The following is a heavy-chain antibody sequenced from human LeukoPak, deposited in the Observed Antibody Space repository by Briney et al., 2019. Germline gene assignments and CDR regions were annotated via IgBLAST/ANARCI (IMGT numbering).Heavy chain of an antibody. Sequence: SETLSLACTVSGYSISSGYYWGWIRQPPGKGLEWIGSIYHSGRTFYNPSLKSRVTISVDTSKNQFSLKLTSVTAADTAVYYCARDKAEAAGTEDYWGHGTLVTVSS. J-gene: IGHJ4*01. CDR1: GYSISSGYY. CDR3: ARDKAEAAGTEDY. CDR2: IYHSGRT. V-gene: IGHV4-38-2*02. D-gene: IGHD6-13*01.